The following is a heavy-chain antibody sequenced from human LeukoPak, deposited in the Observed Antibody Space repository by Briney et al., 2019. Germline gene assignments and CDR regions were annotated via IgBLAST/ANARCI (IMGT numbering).Heavy chain of an antibody. CDR2: MNPNSGNT. J-gene: IGHJ6*03. Sequence: ASVKVSCKASGYTFTSYYINCGLQPTGQGREWMGGMNPNSGNTGYAQKFQGRVTITRNTSISTTYMELSSLRSEDTAVYYCARGISSGWYLPNYYYYYMDVWGKGTTVTVSS. CDR3: ARGISSGWYLPNYYYYYMDV. CDR1: GYTFTSYY. V-gene: IGHV1-8*03. D-gene: IGHD6-19*01.